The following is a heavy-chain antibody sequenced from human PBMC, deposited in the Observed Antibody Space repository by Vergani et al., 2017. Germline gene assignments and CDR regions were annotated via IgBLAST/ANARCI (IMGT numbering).Heavy chain of an antibody. CDR1: GGSFSGYY. CDR2: INHSGST. CDR3: ARGPFAKVIYGGKLSWFDP. V-gene: IGHV4-34*01. J-gene: IGHJ5*02. D-gene: IGHD4-23*01. Sequence: QVQLQQWGAGLLKPSETLSLTCAVYGGSFSGYYWSWIRQPPGKGLEWIGEINHSGSTNYNPSLKNRVTISVDTSKNQFSLKLSSVTAADTAVYYCARGPFAKVIYGGKLSWFDPWGQGTLVTVSS.